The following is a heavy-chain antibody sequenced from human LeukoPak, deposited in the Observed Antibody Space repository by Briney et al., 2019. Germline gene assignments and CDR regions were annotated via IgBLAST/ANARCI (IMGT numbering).Heavy chain of an antibody. CDR2: IYYSGST. D-gene: IGHD3-16*01. CDR1: GGSISSYY. Sequence: SQTLSLTCTVSGGSISSYYWSWIRQPPGKGLEWIGYIYYSGSTNYNPSLKSRVTISVDTSKNQFSLKLSSVTAADTAVYYCARDSTDVGFDYWGQGTLVTVSS. CDR3: ARDSTDVGFDY. J-gene: IGHJ4*02. V-gene: IGHV4-59*01.